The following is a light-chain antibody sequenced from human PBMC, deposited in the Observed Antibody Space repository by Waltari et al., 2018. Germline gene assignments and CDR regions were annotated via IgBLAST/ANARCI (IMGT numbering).Light chain of an antibody. J-gene: IGKJ3*01. CDR3: QHYNNWSGA. CDR2: DAS. V-gene: IGKV3-15*01. CDR1: QSVSSN. Sequence: EIVMTQSPATLSVSPGERATVSCRASQSVSSNLAWYQQKPGQAPRLLIYDASTRATGIPARFSGSGSGTEFTLSISSLQSEDFAVYYCQHYNNWSGAFGPGTKVDIK.